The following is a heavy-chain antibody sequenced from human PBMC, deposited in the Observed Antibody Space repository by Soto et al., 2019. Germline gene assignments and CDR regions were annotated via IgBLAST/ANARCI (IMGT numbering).Heavy chain of an antibody. CDR3: ARYRPGFGENYFDY. D-gene: IGHD3-10*01. CDR1: GGSISSYY. CDR2: IYYSGST. Sequence: QVQLQESGPGLVKPSETLSLTCTVSGGSISSYYWSWIRQPPGKGLEWIGYIYYSGSTNYNPTLKSLVTISVDTANNRFSLKLSKVTAADTAVYYCARYRPGFGENYFDYWGQGTLVTVSS. J-gene: IGHJ4*02. V-gene: IGHV4-59*08.